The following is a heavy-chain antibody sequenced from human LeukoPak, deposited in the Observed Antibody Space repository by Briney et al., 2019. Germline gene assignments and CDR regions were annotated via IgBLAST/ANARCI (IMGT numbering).Heavy chain of an antibody. J-gene: IGHJ5*02. CDR3: ARLNSSGYHTGWFDP. CDR2: IYYSGGT. Sequence: SETLSLTCTVPGGSISSGGYCWGWIRQPPGKGLECIGTIYYSGGTYSNPSLKSRVTISVDTSKNQFSLKLSSVTAADTAVYYCARLNSSGYHTGWFDPWGQGTLVTVSS. D-gene: IGHD3-22*01. V-gene: IGHV4-39*01. CDR1: GGSISSGGYC.